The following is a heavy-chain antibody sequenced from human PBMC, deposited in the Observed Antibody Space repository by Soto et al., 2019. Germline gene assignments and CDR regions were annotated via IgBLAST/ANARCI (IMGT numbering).Heavy chain of an antibody. CDR3: ARAPGLAVAHIYX. D-gene: IGHD6-19*01. V-gene: IGHV4-59*02. CDR2: IFHSGSS. CDR1: GGSVTGFY. J-gene: IGHJ4*02. Sequence: SETLSLTCTVSGGSVTGFYWSWIRQPPGKRLEWIGYIFHSGSSNYNPSLKSLVTISVDTSKSQVSLRLTSVTAADTAVYYCARAPGLAVAHIYXWGRGTLFTVSX.